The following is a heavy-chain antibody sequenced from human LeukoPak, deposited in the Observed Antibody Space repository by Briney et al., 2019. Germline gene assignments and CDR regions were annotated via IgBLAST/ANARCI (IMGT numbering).Heavy chain of an antibody. CDR3: ARDGAYDILTGYGMDV. V-gene: IGHV1-18*01. Sequence: GASVKVSCKASGYTFTSYGISWVRQAPGQGLEWLGWISTYDGHTNYAQKLQGRVTMTTDTSTSTAYMELRSLRSDDTAVYYCARDGAYDILTGYGMDVWGQGTTVTVSS. CDR2: ISTYDGHT. J-gene: IGHJ6*02. D-gene: IGHD3-9*01. CDR1: GYTFTSYG.